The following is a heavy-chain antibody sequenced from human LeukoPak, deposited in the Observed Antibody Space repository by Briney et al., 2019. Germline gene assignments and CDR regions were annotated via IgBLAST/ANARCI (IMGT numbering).Heavy chain of an antibody. CDR1: VFVFCDYY. CDR2: ISSGTINHS. J-gene: IGHJ6*02. Sequence: GGCLRLSCKASVFVFCDYYMNWIRQAPWKGLECLSYISSGTINHSNYADSVKGRFTISRDNARNSLYLQMNSLRGEDTAVYYCAKDQGIALGYYGMDVWGQGTTVTVSS. CDR3: AKDQGIALGYYGMDV. V-gene: IGHV3-11*06. D-gene: IGHD6-13*01.